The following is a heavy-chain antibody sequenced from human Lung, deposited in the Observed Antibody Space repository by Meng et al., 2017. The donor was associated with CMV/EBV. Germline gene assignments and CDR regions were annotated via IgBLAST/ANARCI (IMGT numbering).Heavy chain of an antibody. J-gene: IGHJ4*02. Sequence: QVQLQESGPGLVKPSXXXXLTCTVSGGSISSYYWSWIRQPAGKGLEWIGRIYTSGSTNYNPSLKSRVTMSVDTSKNQFSLKLSSVTAADTAVYYCARAAAAGTDFDYWGQGTLVTVSS. CDR1: GGSISSYY. D-gene: IGHD6-13*01. V-gene: IGHV4-4*07. CDR3: ARAAAAGTDFDY. CDR2: IYTSGST.